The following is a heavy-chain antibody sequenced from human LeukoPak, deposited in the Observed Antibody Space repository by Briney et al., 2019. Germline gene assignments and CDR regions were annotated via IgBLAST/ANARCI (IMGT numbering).Heavy chain of an antibody. V-gene: IGHV3-23*01. Sequence: PGRSLRLSCAASGFTFDDYAMHWVRQAPGKGLEWVSAISGSGGSTYYADSVKGRFTISRDNSKNTLYLQMNSLRAEDTAVYYCAKSARYCSSTSCSPGGDYWGQGTLVTVSS. CDR3: AKSARYCSSTSCSPGGDY. CDR2: ISGSGGST. D-gene: IGHD2-2*01. CDR1: GFTFDDYA. J-gene: IGHJ4*02.